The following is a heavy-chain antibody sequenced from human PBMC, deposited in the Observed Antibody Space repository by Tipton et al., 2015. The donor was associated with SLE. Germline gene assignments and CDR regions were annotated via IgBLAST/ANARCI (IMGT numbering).Heavy chain of an antibody. CDR1: GVSISDHY. CDR3: AKYFYDATGYQSVDS. D-gene: IGHD3-22*01. Sequence: TLSLTCTASGVSISDHYWSWIRQPPGKGLECLGYVFYSGSSDFYRAHYSPSLMSRVIISVDSSKNQFSLRLTSVTAADTAVYYCAKYFYDATGYQSVDSWGQGALVTVSS. J-gene: IGHJ4*02. V-gene: IGHV4-59*11. CDR2: VFYSGSSDFYRA.